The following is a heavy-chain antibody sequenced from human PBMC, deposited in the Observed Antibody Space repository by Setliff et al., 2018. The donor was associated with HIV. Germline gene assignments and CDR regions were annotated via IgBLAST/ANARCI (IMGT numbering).Heavy chain of an antibody. V-gene: IGHV3-74*01. D-gene: IGHD5-18*01. CDR2: IKSDGSYT. J-gene: IGHJ4*02. Sequence: PGGSLRLSCAASGFTFSSYWMHWVRQAPGKGLVWVSRIKSDGSYTSYADSAKGRFTISRDNAKNKLHLQMNSLRDEDTAIYYCEKGFRPVDTALVSGPTYWGQGMRVTVSS. CDR1: GFTFSSYW. CDR3: EKGFRPVDTALVSGPTY.